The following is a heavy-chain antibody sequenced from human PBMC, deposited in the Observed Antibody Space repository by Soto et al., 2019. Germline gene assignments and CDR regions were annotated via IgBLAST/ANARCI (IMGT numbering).Heavy chain of an antibody. CDR3: ARDYSSSWYFDH. D-gene: IGHD6-13*01. V-gene: IGHV3-33*01. J-gene: IGHJ4*02. CDR2: IWYDGSNK. Sequence: GGSLRLSCAASGFTFSSYGMHWVRQAPGKGLEWVAVIWYDGSNKYYADSVKGRFTISRDNSKNTLYLQMNSLRAEDTAVYYCARDYSSSWYFDHWGQGTLVTVSS. CDR1: GFTFSSYG.